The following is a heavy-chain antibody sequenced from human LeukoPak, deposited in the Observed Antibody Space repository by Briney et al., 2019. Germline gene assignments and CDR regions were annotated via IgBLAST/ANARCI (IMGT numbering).Heavy chain of an antibody. D-gene: IGHD6-19*01. CDR1: GFTFSSYG. Sequence: GGSLRLSCAASGFTFSSYGMHWVRQAPGKGLEWVAVISYDGSNKYYADSVKGRFTISRDNSKNTLYLQMNSLRAEDTAVYYCAKDFRGIAVAGFDYWGQGTLVTVSS. J-gene: IGHJ4*02. V-gene: IGHV3-30*18. CDR2: ISYDGSNK. CDR3: AKDFRGIAVAGFDY.